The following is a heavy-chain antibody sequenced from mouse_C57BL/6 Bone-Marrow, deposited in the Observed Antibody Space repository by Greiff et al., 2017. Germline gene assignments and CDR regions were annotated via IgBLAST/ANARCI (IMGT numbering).Heavy chain of an antibody. CDR2: IYPRSGNT. Sequence: VQLQQSGAELARPGASVKLSCKASGYTFTSYGISWVKQRTGQGLEWIGEIYPRSGNTYYNEKFKGKATLTADKSSSTAYMQLSSLTYEDSAVYYCAIDGYYGTFAYWGQGTTLTVSS. V-gene: IGHV1-81*01. J-gene: IGHJ2*01. CDR3: AIDGYYGTFAY. CDR1: GYTFTSYG. D-gene: IGHD2-3*01.